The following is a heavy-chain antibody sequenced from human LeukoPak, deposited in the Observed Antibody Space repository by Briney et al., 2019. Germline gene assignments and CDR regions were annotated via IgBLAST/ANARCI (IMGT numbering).Heavy chain of an antibody. V-gene: IGHV1-2*02. CDR1: GYTFTGYY. CDR3: ARDYYDSSGFDY. CDR2: LNPNSGGT. Sequence: ASVKVSCKASGYTFTGYYMHWVRQAPGQGLEWMGWLNPNSGGTNYAQKFQGRVTMTRDTSISTAYMELSRLRSDDTAVYYCARDYYDSSGFDYWGQGTLVTVSS. D-gene: IGHD3-22*01. J-gene: IGHJ4*02.